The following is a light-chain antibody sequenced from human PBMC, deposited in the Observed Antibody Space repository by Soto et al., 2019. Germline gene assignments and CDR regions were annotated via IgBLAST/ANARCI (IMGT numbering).Light chain of an antibody. CDR1: SSNIGSKT. J-gene: IGLJ3*02. Sequence: QSVLTQPPSASGTPGQRVTISCSGSSSNIGSKTVNWYQQLPGTAPKLLMYNNNQRPAGVPDRFSGSKSGTSASLAINGLQSEDEADYYCAAWDDSLNGWVFGGGTKVTVL. V-gene: IGLV1-44*01. CDR3: AAWDDSLNGWV. CDR2: NNN.